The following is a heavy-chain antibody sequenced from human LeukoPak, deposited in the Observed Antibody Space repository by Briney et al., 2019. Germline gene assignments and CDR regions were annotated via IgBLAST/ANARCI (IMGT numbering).Heavy chain of an antibody. D-gene: IGHD6-6*01. CDR3: ARARYSSSPPHY. J-gene: IGHJ4*02. CDR2: IKYDGIDT. CDR1: GFIFADYW. Sequence: GGSLRLSCAASGFIFADYWMNWVRQAPGKGLEWVAMIKYDGIDTQYLDSVKGRFTISRDSSKNTLYLQMNSLRAEDTAVYYCARARYSSSPPHYWGQGTLVTVSS. V-gene: IGHV3-7*03.